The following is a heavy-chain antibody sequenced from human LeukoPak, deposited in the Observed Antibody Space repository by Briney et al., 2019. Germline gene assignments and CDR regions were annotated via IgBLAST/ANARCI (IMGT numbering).Heavy chain of an antibody. CDR3: AKDKGRRYFDWLLYYTTVILDY. Sequence: PGGSLRLSCAASGFTFDDYAMHWVRQAPGKGLEWVSLISWDGGSTYYADSVKGRFTISRDNSKNSLYLQMNSLRAEDTALYYCAKDKGRRYFDWLLYYTTVILDYWGQGTLVTVSS. V-gene: IGHV3-43D*03. D-gene: IGHD3-9*01. J-gene: IGHJ4*02. CDR2: ISWDGGST. CDR1: GFTFDDYA.